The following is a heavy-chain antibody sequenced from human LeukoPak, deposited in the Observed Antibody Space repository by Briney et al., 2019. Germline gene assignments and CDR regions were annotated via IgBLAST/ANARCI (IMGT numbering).Heavy chain of an antibody. J-gene: IGHJ3*02. V-gene: IGHV3-53*04. Sequence: QAGGSLRLSCAASGFTASSNYMSWVRQAPGKGLEWVSVIYSGGSTYYADSVKGRFTISRHNSKNTLYLQINSLRAEDTAMYYCARDRGDAFDIWGQGTMVTVSS. CDR1: GFTASSNY. CDR3: ARDRGDAFDI. CDR2: IYSGGST.